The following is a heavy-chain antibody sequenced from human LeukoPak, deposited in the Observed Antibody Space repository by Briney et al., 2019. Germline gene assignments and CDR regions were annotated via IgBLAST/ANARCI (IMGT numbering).Heavy chain of an antibody. CDR3: ARDELGYCSGGSCYAEYYFDY. Sequence: ASVKVSCKASGYTFTGYYMHWVRQAPGQGLEWMEWINPNSGGTNYAQKLQGRVTMTRDTSISTAYMELSRLGSDDTAVYYCARDELGYCSGGSCYAEYYFDYWGQGTLVTVSS. CDR2: INPNSGGT. CDR1: GYTFTGYY. V-gene: IGHV1-2*02. D-gene: IGHD2-15*01. J-gene: IGHJ4*02.